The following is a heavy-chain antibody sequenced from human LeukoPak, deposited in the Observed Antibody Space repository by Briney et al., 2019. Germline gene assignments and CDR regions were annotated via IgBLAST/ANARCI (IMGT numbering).Heavy chain of an antibody. CDR3: ARQVRVAARPPYFDY. D-gene: IGHD6-6*01. V-gene: IGHV4-39*01. J-gene: IGHJ4*02. CDR1: GGSFSSSSYY. CDR2: IYYSGST. Sequence: SETLSLTCTVSGGSFSSSSYYWGWVRQPPGKGLEWIGSIYYSGSTYYNPSLKSRVTISVDTSKNQFSLKLSSVIAADTAVYYCARQVRVAARPPYFDYWGQGTLVTVSS.